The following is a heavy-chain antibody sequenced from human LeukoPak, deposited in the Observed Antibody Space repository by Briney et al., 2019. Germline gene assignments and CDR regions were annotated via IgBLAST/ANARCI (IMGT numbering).Heavy chain of an antibody. CDR1: GFTFSSYS. CDR3: ARLVGIRGETAFDI. D-gene: IGHD2-15*01. V-gene: IGHV3-21*01. J-gene: IGHJ3*02. Sequence: PGGSLRLSCAASGFTFSSYSMNWVRQAPGKGLEWVSSISSSSSYIYYADSVKGRFTISRDNAKNSLYLQMNSLRAEDTAVYYCARLVGIRGETAFDIWGQGTMVTVSS. CDR2: ISSSSSYI.